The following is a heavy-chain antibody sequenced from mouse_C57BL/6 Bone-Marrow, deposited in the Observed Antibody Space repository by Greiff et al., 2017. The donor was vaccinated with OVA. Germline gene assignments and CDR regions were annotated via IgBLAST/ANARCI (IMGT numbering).Heavy chain of an antibody. CDR1: GYTFTSYG. Sequence: EVQLQESGAELVRPGSSVKMSCKTSGYTFTSYGINWVKQRPGQGLEWIGYIYIGNGYTDYNEKFKGKATLTSDTSSSTAYMQLSSLTSEDTAIYFCAKKVELYYYGYWYFDVWGTGTAVTVSS. CDR3: AKKVELYYYGYWYFDV. J-gene: IGHJ1*03. CDR2: IYIGNGYT. V-gene: IGHV1-58*01. D-gene: IGHD1-1*01.